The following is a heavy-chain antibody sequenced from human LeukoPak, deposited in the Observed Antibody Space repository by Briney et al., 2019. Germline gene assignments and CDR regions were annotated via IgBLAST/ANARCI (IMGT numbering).Heavy chain of an antibody. J-gene: IGHJ6*03. CDR3: ARDISDSSSWINYYYYYMDV. Sequence: ASVKVSCKASGYTFTSVDINWVRQATGQGLEWLGWMNPNTGNTGYSQKLQGRLTLTRDISISAAYMELSSLRSEDTAVYYCARDISDSSSWINYYYYYMDVWGKGTTVTVSS. V-gene: IGHV1-8*01. CDR1: GYTFTSVD. D-gene: IGHD6-13*01. CDR2: MNPNTGNT.